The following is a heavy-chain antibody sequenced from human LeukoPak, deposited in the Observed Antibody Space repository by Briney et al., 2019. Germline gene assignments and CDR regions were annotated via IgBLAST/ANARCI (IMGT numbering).Heavy chain of an antibody. Sequence: GGSLRLSCAASGFTFSSYEMNWVRQAPGKGLEWVSYISSSGSTIYYADSVKGRFTNSRDNAKNSLYLQMNSLRAEDTAVYYCASSRSGPPFDYWGQGTLVTVSS. CDR3: ASSRSGPPFDY. CDR1: GFTFSSYE. V-gene: IGHV3-48*03. J-gene: IGHJ4*02. CDR2: ISSSGSTI.